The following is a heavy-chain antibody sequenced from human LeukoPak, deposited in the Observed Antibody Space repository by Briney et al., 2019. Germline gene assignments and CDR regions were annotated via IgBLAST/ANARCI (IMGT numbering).Heavy chain of an antibody. CDR2: VTRTGDI. Sequence: SETLSLTCAVYGGSFSGFYWSWIRQPPGKGLEWIGEVTRTGDINYNPSLKSRVTLSLDASQNQFSLAVNSVTAADTAVYFCARLSLMNPQLSYWYFDVWGRGTLVTVSS. CDR3: ARLSLMNPQLSYWYFDV. V-gene: IGHV4-34*01. D-gene: IGHD1-1*01. J-gene: IGHJ2*01. CDR1: GGSFSGFY.